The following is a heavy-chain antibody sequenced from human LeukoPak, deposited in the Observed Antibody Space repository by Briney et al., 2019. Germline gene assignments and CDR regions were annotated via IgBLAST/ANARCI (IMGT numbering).Heavy chain of an antibody. J-gene: IGHJ3*02. CDR2: IYYSGST. Sequence: SETLSLTCTVSGGSISSSSYYWGWIRQPPGKGLEWLGRIYYSGSTYYNPSLKSRVTISADTSKNQFSLKLSSVTAADTAVYYCARATLGGSGTAFDIWGQGTMVTVSS. V-gene: IGHV4-39*07. CDR1: GGSISSSSYY. CDR3: ARATLGGSGTAFDI. D-gene: IGHD3-16*01.